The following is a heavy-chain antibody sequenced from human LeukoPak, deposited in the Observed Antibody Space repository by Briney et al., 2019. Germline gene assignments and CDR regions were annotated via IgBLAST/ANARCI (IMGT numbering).Heavy chain of an antibody. CDR3: ARVRGYAHYFDY. Sequence: SETLSLTCAVYGGSFSGYYWSWIRQPPGKGLEWIGEINHSGSTNYNPTLKSRVTISVDTSKNQFSLKLSSVTAADTAVYYCARVRGYAHYFDYWGQGTLVTVSS. J-gene: IGHJ4*02. V-gene: IGHV4-34*01. CDR1: GGSFSGYY. D-gene: IGHD5-12*01. CDR2: INHSGST.